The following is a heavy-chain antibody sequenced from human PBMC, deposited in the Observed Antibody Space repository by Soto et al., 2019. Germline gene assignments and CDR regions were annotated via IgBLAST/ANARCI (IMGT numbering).Heavy chain of an antibody. J-gene: IGHJ6*02. V-gene: IGHV4-38-2*02. CDR2: IYHGGST. Sequence: SETLSLTCAVSGYSISSGYYWGWLRQPPGKGLEWIGSIYHGGSTNYNPSLKSRVTMSVDTSKNQFSLKLSSVTAADTAVYYCAREEPYYDILTGYYIRYGMDVWGQGTTVTVSS. D-gene: IGHD3-9*01. CDR1: GYSISSGYY. CDR3: AREEPYYDILTGYYIRYGMDV.